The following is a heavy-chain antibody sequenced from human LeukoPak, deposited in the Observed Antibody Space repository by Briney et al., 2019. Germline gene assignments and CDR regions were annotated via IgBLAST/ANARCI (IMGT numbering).Heavy chain of an antibody. CDR2: IYTSGST. D-gene: IGHD5-12*01. CDR3: ARNSGPGTFDP. V-gene: IGHV4-61*02. Sequence: SETLSLTCTVSGGSISSGSYYWSWIRQPAGKGLEWIGRIYTSGSTNYNPSLKSRVTISVDTSKNQFSLKLSSVTAADTAVYYCARNSGPGTFDPWGQGTLVTVSS. J-gene: IGHJ5*02. CDR1: GGSISSGSYY.